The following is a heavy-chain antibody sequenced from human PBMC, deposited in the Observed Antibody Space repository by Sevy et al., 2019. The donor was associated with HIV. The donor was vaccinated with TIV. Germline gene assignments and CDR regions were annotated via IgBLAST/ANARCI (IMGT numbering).Heavy chain of an antibody. Sequence: ASVKVSCKASGYSFTGYYIQWVRQAPGQGLEWMGRIHPSNGGTKDAQKFQGRVTMTREPSISTAYMELRRLRSDDTAVYYCASGRIEGGAFDIWGQGTLVTVSS. CDR3: ASGRIEGGAFDI. V-gene: IGHV1-2*06. CDR2: IHPSNGGT. J-gene: IGHJ3*02. D-gene: IGHD3-16*01. CDR1: GYSFTGYY.